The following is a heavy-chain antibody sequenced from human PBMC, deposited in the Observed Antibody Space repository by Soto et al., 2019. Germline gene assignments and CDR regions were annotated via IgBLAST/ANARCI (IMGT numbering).Heavy chain of an antibody. D-gene: IGHD6-19*01. CDR3: APGVSGCKFDY. CDR1: GFTFRTYG. CDR2: ISDDGSKK. J-gene: IGHJ4*02. Sequence: QVQLVESGGGVVQPGTSLRLSCASFGFTFRTYGMHWVRQAPGKGLEWVAAISDDGSKKYYADYVKGRFTISRDNSKNPLFLQLNSLRAGDTALYYCAPGVSGCKFDYWGQGTLVTVSS. V-gene: IGHV3-30*03.